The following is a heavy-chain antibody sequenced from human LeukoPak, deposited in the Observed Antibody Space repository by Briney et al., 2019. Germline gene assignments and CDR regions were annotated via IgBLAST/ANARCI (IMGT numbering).Heavy chain of an antibody. J-gene: IGHJ3*02. CDR3: ARGPSVLRFLEWLFGAFDI. CDR2: ISSSSSYI. V-gene: IGHV3-21*01. D-gene: IGHD3-3*01. CDR1: GFTFSSYS. Sequence: GGSLRLSCAASGFTFSSYSMNWVRQAPGKGLEWVSSISSSSSYIYYADSVKGRFTISRDNAKNSLYLQMNSLRAEDTAVYYCARGPSVLRFLEWLFGAFDIWGQGTMVTVSS.